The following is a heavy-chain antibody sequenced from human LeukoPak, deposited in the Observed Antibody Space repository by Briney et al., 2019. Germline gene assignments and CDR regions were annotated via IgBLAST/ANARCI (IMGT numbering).Heavy chain of an antibody. J-gene: IGHJ4*02. CDR2: INPNSGGT. V-gene: IGHV1-2*02. CDR1: GYTFTGYY. Sequence: ASVKVSCKASGYTFTGYYMHWVRQAPGQGLEWMGWINPNSGGTNYAQKFQGRVTMTRDTSISTAYMELSRLRSDDTAVYYCARDPGPRRLGPYYFDYWGQGTLVTVSS. CDR3: ARDPGPRRLGPYYFDY. D-gene: IGHD6-25*01.